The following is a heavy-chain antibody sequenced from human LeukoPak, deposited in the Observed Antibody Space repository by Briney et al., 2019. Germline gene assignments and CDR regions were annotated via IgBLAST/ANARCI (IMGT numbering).Heavy chain of an antibody. CDR1: GLTFSNAW. CDR3: TTRYCTNGLCYSNFQH. D-gene: IGHD2-8*01. Sequence: MAGGSLRLSCAASGLTFSNAWMTWVRQAPEKGLEWVGRIKSKTDGGTTDYAAPVKGRFTISRDDSKNTLYLQMNSLKTEDTAVYYCTTRYCTNGLCYSNFQHWGQGTLVTVSS. J-gene: IGHJ1*01. CDR2: IKSKTDGGTT. V-gene: IGHV3-15*01.